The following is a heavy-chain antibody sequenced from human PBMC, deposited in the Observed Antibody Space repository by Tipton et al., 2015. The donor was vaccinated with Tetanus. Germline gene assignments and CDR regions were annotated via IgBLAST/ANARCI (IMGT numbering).Heavy chain of an antibody. Sequence: SLRLSCAASGFTFSSYGMHWVRQAPGKGLEWVAVISYDGSNKYYADSVKGRFTISRDNSKNTLYLQMNSLRAEDTAVYYCAKDWFGPAYCGGDCLLPLDYWGQGTLVTVSS. CDR3: AKDWFGPAYCGGDCLLPLDY. V-gene: IGHV3-30*18. CDR1: GFTFSSYG. J-gene: IGHJ4*02. CDR2: ISYDGSNK. D-gene: IGHD2-21*02.